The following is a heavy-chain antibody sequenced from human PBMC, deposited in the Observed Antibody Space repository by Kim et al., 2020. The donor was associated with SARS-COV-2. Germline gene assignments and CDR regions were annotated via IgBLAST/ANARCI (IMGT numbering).Heavy chain of an antibody. D-gene: IGHD2-21*01. CDR3: AREPARLLYFDS. Sequence: YAQGFQGRVTMTRDTSTSTVYLELSSLRSADTAMYYCAREPARLLYFDSWGQGPLVTVSS. V-gene: IGHV1-46*01. J-gene: IGHJ4*02.